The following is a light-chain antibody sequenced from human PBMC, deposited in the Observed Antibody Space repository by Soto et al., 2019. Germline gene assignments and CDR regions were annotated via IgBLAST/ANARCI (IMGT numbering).Light chain of an antibody. CDR1: ESVSRN. CDR3: QQYGSSPRT. Sequence: EIVMTQSRTTLSVSQGQRPTLSYRDSESVSRNLAWYKQKPGQAPRLLIHDASSRATGISDRFTGSGSGTESTLTITTLEPEDFEVYYCQQYGSSPRTFGLGTKVDIK. CDR2: DAS. V-gene: IGKV3-20*01. J-gene: IGKJ1*01.